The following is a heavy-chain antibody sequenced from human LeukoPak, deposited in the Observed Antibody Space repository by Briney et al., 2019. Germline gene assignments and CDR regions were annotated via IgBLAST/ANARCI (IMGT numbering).Heavy chain of an antibody. Sequence: SETLSLTCTVSGGSISSYYWSWIRQPAGKGLEWIGRIYTSGSTNYNPSLKSRVTMSVDTSKNQFSLKLSSVTAADTAVYYCARDHPRGYSCGYTNAFDIWGQGTMVTVSS. CDR3: ARDHPRGYSCGYTNAFDI. CDR1: GGSISSYY. D-gene: IGHD5-18*01. CDR2: IYTSGST. V-gene: IGHV4-4*07. J-gene: IGHJ3*02.